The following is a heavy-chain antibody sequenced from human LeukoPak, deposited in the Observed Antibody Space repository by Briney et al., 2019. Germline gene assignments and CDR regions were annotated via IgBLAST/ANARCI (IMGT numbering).Heavy chain of an antibody. J-gene: IGHJ4*02. D-gene: IGHD5-12*01. CDR1: GYTLTELS. CDR2: FDPEDGET. V-gene: IGHV1-24*01. CDR3: ARESVATTRLLFDY. Sequence: GASVKVSCKVSGYTLTELSMHWVRQAPGKGLEWMGGFDPEDGETIYAQKFQGRVTITRDTSASTAYMELSSLRSEDTAVYYCARESVATTRLLFDYWGQGTLVTVSS.